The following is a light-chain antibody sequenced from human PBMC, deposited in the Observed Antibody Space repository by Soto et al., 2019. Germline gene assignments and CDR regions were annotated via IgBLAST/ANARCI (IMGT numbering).Light chain of an antibody. V-gene: IGLV1-47*01. J-gene: IGLJ3*02. Sequence: QSVLTQPPSESGTPGQRVTISCSGSSSNIGSNFVYWYQQFPGTAPKLLIYRNNQRPSGVPDRFSGSKSGTSASLAISGLPSEDEADYYCAAWDDSLSGWVFGGGTQLTVL. CDR3: AAWDDSLSGWV. CDR1: SSNIGSNF. CDR2: RNN.